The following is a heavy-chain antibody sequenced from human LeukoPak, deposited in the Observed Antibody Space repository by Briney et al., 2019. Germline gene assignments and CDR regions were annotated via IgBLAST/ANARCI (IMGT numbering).Heavy chain of an antibody. Sequence: SETLSLTCTVSGGSISSAPYYWGWIRQHPGKGLEWVGYFYSTGNTYYNPSFKSRLTISADMSKNQFSLNLRSVTAADTAVYYCARASRGHCAGGSCYRYYYYFYMDVWGKGTTVTVSS. J-gene: IGHJ6*03. CDR2: FYSTGNT. D-gene: IGHD2-15*01. CDR1: GGSISSAPYY. V-gene: IGHV4-31*03. CDR3: ARASRGHCAGGSCYRYYYYFYMDV.